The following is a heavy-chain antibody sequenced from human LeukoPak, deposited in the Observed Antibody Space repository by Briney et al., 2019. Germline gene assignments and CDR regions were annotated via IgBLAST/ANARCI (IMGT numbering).Heavy chain of an antibody. J-gene: IGHJ4*02. D-gene: IGHD6-13*01. V-gene: IGHV1-69*01. Sequence: VASVKVSCKASGGTFSSYAISWVRQAPGQGLEWMGGIIPIFGTANYAQKFQGRVTITADESTSTAYMELSSLRSEDTAVYYCARGALQQPKRFDYWGQGTLVTVSS. CDR2: IIPIFGTA. CDR3: ARGALQQPKRFDY. CDR1: GGTFSSYA.